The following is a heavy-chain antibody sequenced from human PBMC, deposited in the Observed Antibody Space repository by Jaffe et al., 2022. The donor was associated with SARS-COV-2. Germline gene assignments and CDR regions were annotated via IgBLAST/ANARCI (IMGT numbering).Heavy chain of an antibody. Sequence: QVQLVQSGAEVKKPGASVQVSCKASGYTFTNYYVHWLRQAPGQGPEWMGRIDPNSGGINYAQKFQGRVTMTRDTSVSTAYMELSTLRSDDTAVYYCARDGEGAVLVVSNYWYFDLWGRGSLVTVSS. CDR2: IDPNSGGI. V-gene: IGHV1-2*06. CDR3: ARDGEGAVLVVSNYWYFDL. J-gene: IGHJ2*01. D-gene: IGHD2-8*02. CDR1: GYTFTNYY.